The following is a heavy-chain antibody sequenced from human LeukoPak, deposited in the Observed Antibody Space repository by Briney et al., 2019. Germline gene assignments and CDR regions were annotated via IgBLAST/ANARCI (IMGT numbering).Heavy chain of an antibody. D-gene: IGHD3-10*01. CDR1: GFTFSSYA. Sequence: GGSLRLSCAASGFTFSSYAMSWVRQAPGKGLEWVSAISGSGGSTYYADSVKGRFTISRDNSKNTLYLQMNSLRAEDTAVYYCAKDVCYGSGSYYDYWGQGTLVTVSS. J-gene: IGHJ4*02. CDR2: ISGSGGST. V-gene: IGHV3-23*01. CDR3: AKDVCYGSGSYYDY.